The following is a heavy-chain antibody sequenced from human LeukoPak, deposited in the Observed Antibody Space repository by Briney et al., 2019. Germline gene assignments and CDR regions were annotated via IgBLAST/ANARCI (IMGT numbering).Heavy chain of an antibody. CDR1: RFSVSDSY. J-gene: IGHJ6*03. Sequence: PGGSLRLSCAASRFSVSDSYMSWVRQAPGKGLEWVSILYSGGDTYYSASVRGRFTISRDNSKNTLYLQMNTLSAADTAVYFCARGKNYYFHTDVWGKGATVTVSS. D-gene: IGHD2/OR15-2a*01. CDR3: ARGKNYYFHTDV. V-gene: IGHV3-66*02. CDR2: LYSGGDT.